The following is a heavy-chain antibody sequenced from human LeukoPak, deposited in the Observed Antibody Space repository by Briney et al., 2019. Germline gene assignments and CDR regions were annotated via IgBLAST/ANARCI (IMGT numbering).Heavy chain of an antibody. CDR3: AKDTAVYDYMDV. CDR2: ISSSGSTI. D-gene: IGHD4-23*01. J-gene: IGHJ6*03. V-gene: IGHV3-11*04. CDR1: GFTFSDYY. Sequence: GGSLRLSCAASGFTFSDYYMSWIRQAPGKGLEWVSYISSSGSTIYYADSVKGRFTISRDNAKNSLYLQMNSLRAEDTAVYYCAKDTAVYDYMDVWGKGTTVTVSS.